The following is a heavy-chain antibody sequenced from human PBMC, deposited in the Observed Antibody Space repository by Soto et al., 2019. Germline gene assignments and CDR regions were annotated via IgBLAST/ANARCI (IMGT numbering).Heavy chain of an antibody. CDR3: ARDNWGTDY. V-gene: IGHV3-30-3*01. CDR1: GFSFSNYA. CDR2: ISYDGSNK. Sequence: GGSLRLSCAASGFSFSNYAMHWVRQAPGKGLEWVAVISYDGSNKYYADSVEGRFTLSRDNSKNTLYLQMGSLRAEDTAVYYCARDNWGTDYWGQGTLVTVS. J-gene: IGHJ4*02. D-gene: IGHD7-27*01.